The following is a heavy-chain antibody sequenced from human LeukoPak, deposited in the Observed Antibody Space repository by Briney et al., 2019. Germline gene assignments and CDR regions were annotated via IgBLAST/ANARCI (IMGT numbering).Heavy chain of an antibody. CDR3: ARGIDYFDY. Sequence: GGSLRLSCAASGFSFSSYWMSWVRQAPGKGLESVSSISSSSSYIYYADSVKGRFTISRDNAKNSLYLQMNSLRAEDTAVYYCARGIDYFDYWGQGTLVTVSS. V-gene: IGHV3-21*01. CDR2: ISSSSSYI. J-gene: IGHJ4*02. CDR1: GFSFSSYW.